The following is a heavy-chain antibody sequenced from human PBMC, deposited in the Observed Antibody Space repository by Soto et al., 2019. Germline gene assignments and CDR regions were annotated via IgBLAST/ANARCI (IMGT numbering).Heavy chain of an antibody. V-gene: IGHV3-23*01. J-gene: IGHJ6*02. CDR3: AKNRRSCGSTNCQYYYYGLDV. CDR1: GFTFSSYA. CDR2: ISGSGGST. D-gene: IGHD2-2*01. Sequence: GGSLRLSCAASGFTFSSYAMTWVRQAPGKGLEWVSTISGSGGSTYYADSVKGRFTISRDNSKNSLFLQMNSLRAEDTAIYYCAKNRRSCGSTNCQYYYYGLDVWGQGTTVTVSS.